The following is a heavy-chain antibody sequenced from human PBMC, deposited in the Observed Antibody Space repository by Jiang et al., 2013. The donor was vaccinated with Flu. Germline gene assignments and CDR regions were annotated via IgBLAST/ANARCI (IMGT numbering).Heavy chain of an antibody. CDR2: IFHSGRT. CDR3: ARMAYSGYDLTWFDP. J-gene: IGHJ5*02. D-gene: IGHD5-12*01. V-gene: IGHV4-4*09. CDR1: GGSIRGSYY. Sequence: SQTLSLTCSVSGGSIRGSYYWTWIRQPPGKGLEWLGYIFHSGRTNYNPSLGGRLTTSADTAKNQFSMQLTSVTAADTAVYYCARMAYSGYDLTWFDPWGQGILVTVSA.